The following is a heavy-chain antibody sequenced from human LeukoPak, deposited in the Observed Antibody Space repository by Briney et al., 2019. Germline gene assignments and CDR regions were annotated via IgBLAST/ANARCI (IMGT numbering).Heavy chain of an antibody. Sequence: PSETLSLTCTVSGYSISSGYYWGWIRQPPGKGLEWIGSIYHSGSTYYNPSLKSRVTISVDTSKNQFSLKLSSVTAADTAVYYCARTGYYDFWSGYYSFDPWGQGTLVTVSS. CDR1: GYSISSGYY. CDR2: IYHSGST. CDR3: ARTGYYDFWSGYYSFDP. D-gene: IGHD3-3*01. J-gene: IGHJ5*02. V-gene: IGHV4-38-2*02.